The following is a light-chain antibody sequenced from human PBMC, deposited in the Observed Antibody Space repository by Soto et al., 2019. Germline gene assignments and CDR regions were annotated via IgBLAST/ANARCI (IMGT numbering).Light chain of an antibody. CDR1: QSVSSSY. CDR2: GAS. CDR3: QQYNNWPLT. V-gene: IGKV3D-15*01. Sequence: EIVLTQSPGTLSLSPGERATLSCRASQSVSSSYLAWYQQKPGQAPRLLIYGASIRATGIPARFSGSGSETDFTLIISSLQSDDFAVYYCQQYNNWPLTFGGGTKVEIK. J-gene: IGKJ4*01.